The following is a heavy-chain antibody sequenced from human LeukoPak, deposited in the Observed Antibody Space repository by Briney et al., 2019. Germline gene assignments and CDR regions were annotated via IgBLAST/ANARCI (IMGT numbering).Heavy chain of an antibody. CDR1: GGSISSSNW. J-gene: IGHJ4*02. CDR2: IYHSGST. D-gene: IGHD5-18*01. Sequence: TTSETLSLTCAVSGGSISSSNWWSWVRQPPGKGLEWIGEIYHSGSTNYNPSLKSRVTISVDTSKNQFSLKVTSVTAADTAVYYCARHSRYGLYYFDYWGQGTLVTVSS. CDR3: ARHSRYGLYYFDY. V-gene: IGHV4-4*02.